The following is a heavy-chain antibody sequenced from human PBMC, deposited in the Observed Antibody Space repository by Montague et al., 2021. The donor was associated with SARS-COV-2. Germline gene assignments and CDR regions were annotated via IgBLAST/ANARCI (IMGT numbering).Heavy chain of an antibody. CDR3: ARYRSGVLWCGELLNYGMDV. J-gene: IGHJ6*02. CDR1: GYSFTSYW. D-gene: IGHD3-10*01. Sequence: QSGAEVKKPGESLRISCKGSGYSFTSYWISWVRQMPGKGLEWMGRIDPSDSYTNYSPSFQGHVTISADKSISTAYLQWSSLKASDTAMYYCARYRSGVLWCGELLNYGMDVWGQGTTVTVSS. V-gene: IGHV5-10-1*01. CDR2: IDPSDSYT.